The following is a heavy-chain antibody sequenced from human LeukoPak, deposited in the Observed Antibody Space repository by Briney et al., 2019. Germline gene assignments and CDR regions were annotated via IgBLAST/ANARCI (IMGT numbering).Heavy chain of an antibody. J-gene: IGHJ4*02. D-gene: IGHD2-2*01. CDR2: IYHSGST. CDR3: ARDSVVVPAFY. CDR1: GGSISSGGYY. V-gene: IGHV4-30-2*01. Sequence: SETLSLTCTVSGGSISSGGYYWSWIRQPPGKGLEWIGYIYHSGSTYYNPSLKSRVTISVDRSKNQFSLKLSSVTAADTAVYYCARDSVVVPAFYWGQGTLVTVSS.